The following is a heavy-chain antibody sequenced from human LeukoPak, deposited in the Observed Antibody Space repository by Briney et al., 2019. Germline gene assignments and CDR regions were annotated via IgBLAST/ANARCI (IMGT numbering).Heavy chain of an antibody. CDR3: AKGLYCSSTSCEYYMDV. J-gene: IGHJ6*03. V-gene: IGHV3-30*02. CDR2: IRYDGSNK. Sequence: GGSLRLSCAASGFTFSSFGMHWVRQAPGKGLEWVAFIRYDGSNKYYADSVKGRFTISRDNSKNTLYLQMNSLRAEDTAVYYCAKGLYCSSTSCEYYMDVWGKGTTVTVSS. CDR1: GFTFSSFG. D-gene: IGHD2-2*01.